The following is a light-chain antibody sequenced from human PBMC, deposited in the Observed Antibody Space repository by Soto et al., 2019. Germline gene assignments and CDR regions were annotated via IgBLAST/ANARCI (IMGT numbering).Light chain of an antibody. CDR1: QSVSSSY. CDR3: QQYGSSPWT. Sequence: DIVLTQSPGTLSSSPGERDTLSCRASQSVSSSYLAWYQQKPGQAPRLLIYGASSRATGIPDRFSGSGSGTDFTLTISRLEPEDFAVYYCQQYGSSPWTFGQGTKVDIK. J-gene: IGKJ1*01. V-gene: IGKV3-20*01. CDR2: GAS.